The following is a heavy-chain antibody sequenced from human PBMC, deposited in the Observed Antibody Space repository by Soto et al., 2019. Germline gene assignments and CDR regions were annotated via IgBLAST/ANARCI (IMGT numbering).Heavy chain of an antibody. J-gene: IGHJ6*02. CDR1: GYSFTNYW. Sequence: GESLKISCKGSGYSFTNYWIGWVRQMPGKGLELMGIMYPGDSDTRYSPSFQGHVTISADKSISTAYLQWSSLKASDTAMYYCARHLIVVVPAASGLDYYGMDVWGQGTTVTVSS. D-gene: IGHD2-2*01. CDR2: MYPGDSDT. CDR3: ARHLIVVVPAASGLDYYGMDV. V-gene: IGHV5-51*01.